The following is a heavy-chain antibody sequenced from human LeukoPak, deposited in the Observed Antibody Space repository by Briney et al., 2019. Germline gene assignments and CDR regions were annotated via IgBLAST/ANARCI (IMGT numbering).Heavy chain of an antibody. CDR3: ARDNFAARCDFDY. J-gene: IGHJ4*02. Sequence: SQTLSLTCAISGVSVSTNSAAWSWIRQSPSRGLEWLGRTYHTSKWFSEYAISLKSRITINPDTSKNQFSLQLKSVSPEDTAVYYCARDNFAARCDFDYWGQGTLVTVSS. D-gene: IGHD6-6*01. CDR1: GVSVSTNSAA. V-gene: IGHV6-1*01. CDR2: TYHTSKWFS.